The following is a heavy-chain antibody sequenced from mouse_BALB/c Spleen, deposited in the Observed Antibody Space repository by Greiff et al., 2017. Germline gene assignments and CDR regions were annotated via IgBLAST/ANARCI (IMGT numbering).Heavy chain of an antibody. J-gene: IGHJ4*01. CDR3: ARRVTRGGYAMDD. V-gene: IGHV5-17*02. D-gene: IGHD2-2*01. Sequence: EVQVVESGGGLVQPGGSRKLSCAASGFTFSSFGMHWVRQAPEKGLEWVAYISSGSSTIYYADTVKGRFTISRDNPKNTLFLQMTSLRSEDTAMYYCARRVTRGGYAMDDWGQGTSVTVSS. CDR1: GFTFSSFG. CDR2: ISSGSSTI.